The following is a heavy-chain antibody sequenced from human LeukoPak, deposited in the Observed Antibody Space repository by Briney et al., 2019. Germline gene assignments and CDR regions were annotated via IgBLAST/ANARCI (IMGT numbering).Heavy chain of an antibody. CDR1: RYTFTGYN. D-gene: IGHD6-19*01. Sequence: ASVKVSCKASRYTFTGYNMHWVRQAPGQGLEWMGWINPNSGGTNYAQKFQGRVTMTRDTSISTVHMELSRLRSDDTAVYYCAREEGSGCYDYWGQGTMVTVTS. CDR2: INPNSGGT. J-gene: IGHJ4*02. CDR3: AREEGSGCYDY. V-gene: IGHV1-2*02.